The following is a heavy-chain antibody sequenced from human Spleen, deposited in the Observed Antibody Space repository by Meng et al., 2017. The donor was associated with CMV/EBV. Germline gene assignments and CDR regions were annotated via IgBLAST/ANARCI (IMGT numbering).Heavy chain of an antibody. CDR2: ISSSSSYI. Sequence: GGSLRLSCAASGFTFSSYSMNWVRQAPGKGLEWVSSISSSSSYIYYADSVKGRFTISRDNAKNSLFLQMNSLRAEDTAVYYCAKSAWDSRDAFDVWGQGAMVTVSS. D-gene: IGHD1-26*01. J-gene: IGHJ3*01. CDR3: AKSAWDSRDAFDV. CDR1: GFTFSSYS. V-gene: IGHV3-21*01.